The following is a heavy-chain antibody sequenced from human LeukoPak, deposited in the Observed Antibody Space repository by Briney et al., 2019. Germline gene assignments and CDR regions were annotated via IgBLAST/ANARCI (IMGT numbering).Heavy chain of an antibody. D-gene: IGHD4-23*01. CDR3: ARDYGGNTNWFDP. Sequence: SVKVSCKASGGTFSSYAISWVRQAPGRGLEWMGGIIPIFGTANYAQKFQGRVTITTDESTSTAYMELSSLRSEDTAVYYCARDYGGNTNWFDPWGQGTLVTVSS. CDR2: IIPIFGTA. V-gene: IGHV1-69*05. J-gene: IGHJ5*02. CDR1: GGTFSSYA.